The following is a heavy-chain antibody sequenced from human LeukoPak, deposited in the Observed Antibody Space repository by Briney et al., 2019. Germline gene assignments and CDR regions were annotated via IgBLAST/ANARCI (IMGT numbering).Heavy chain of an antibody. CDR2: INQDGGQK. CDR1: GFPFSILG. V-gene: IGHV3-7*01. D-gene: IGHD4-17*01. CDR3: ATNTRAYAVLLAY. J-gene: IGHJ4*02. Sequence: GGPLSLPCAASGFPFSILGIIWPREAPGKGLEGVANINQDGGQKYYLDSVKGRFTISRDNADNSLYLQMDGLRAEDTAVYYCATNTRAYAVLLAYWGQGTLVTVSS.